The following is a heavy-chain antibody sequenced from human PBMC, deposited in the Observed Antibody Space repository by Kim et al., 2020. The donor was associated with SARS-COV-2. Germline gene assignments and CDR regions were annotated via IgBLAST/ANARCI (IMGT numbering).Heavy chain of an antibody. CDR2: IYYSGST. J-gene: IGHJ5*02. CDR1: GGSISSSSYY. CDR3: VCVRFLEWLLYQRNNWFDP. V-gene: IGHV4-39*01. Sequence: SETLSLTCTVSGGSISSSSYYWGWIRQPPGKGLEWIGSIYYSGSTYYNPSLKSRVTIAVDTSKNQFTLKLSSVTAADTAVYYCVCVRFLEWLLYQRNNWFDPWGQGTLVTVSS. D-gene: IGHD3-3*01.